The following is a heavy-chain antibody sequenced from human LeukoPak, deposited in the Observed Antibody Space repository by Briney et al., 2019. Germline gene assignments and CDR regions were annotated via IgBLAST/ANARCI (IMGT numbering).Heavy chain of an antibody. CDR3: ARGEVVAATPANWFDP. CDR1: GGSISSGDYY. J-gene: IGHJ5*02. V-gene: IGHV4-30-4*01. CDR2: IYYSGST. D-gene: IGHD2-15*01. Sequence: SETLSLTCTVSGGSISSGDYYWSWIRQPPGKGLEWIGYIYYSGSTYYNPSLKSRVTISVDTSKNQFSLKLSSVTAADTAVYYCARGEVVAATPANWFDPWGQGTLVTVSS.